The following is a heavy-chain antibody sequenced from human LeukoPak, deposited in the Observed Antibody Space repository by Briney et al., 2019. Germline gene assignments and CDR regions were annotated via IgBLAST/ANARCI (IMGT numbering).Heavy chain of an antibody. CDR2: ISYDGSNK. J-gene: IGHJ4*02. Sequence: GRSLRLSCAASGFTFSSYAMHWVRQAPGKGLEWVAVISYDGSNKYYADSVKGRFTVSRDNSKNTLYLQMNSLRAEDTAVYYCSTSITMIYWGQGTLVTVSS. CDR1: GFTFSSYA. D-gene: IGHD3-22*01. V-gene: IGHV3-30-3*01. CDR3: STSITMIY.